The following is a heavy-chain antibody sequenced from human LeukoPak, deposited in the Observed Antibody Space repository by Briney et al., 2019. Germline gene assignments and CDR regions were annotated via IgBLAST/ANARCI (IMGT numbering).Heavy chain of an antibody. CDR3: ARGVGDGYNYGY. Sequence: ASVKVSCKASGGTFSSYAISWVRQAPGQGLEWMGGIIPIFGTANYAQKFQGRVTITADKSTSTAYMELSSLRSEDTAVYYCARGVGDGYNYGYWGQGTLVTVSS. D-gene: IGHD5-24*01. CDR1: GGTFSSYA. J-gene: IGHJ4*02. CDR2: IIPIFGTA. V-gene: IGHV1-69*06.